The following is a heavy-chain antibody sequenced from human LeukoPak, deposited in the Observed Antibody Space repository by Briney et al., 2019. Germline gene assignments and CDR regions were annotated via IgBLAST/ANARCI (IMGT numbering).Heavy chain of an antibody. J-gene: IGHJ4*02. D-gene: IGHD3-10*01. CDR2: INSDGSST. CDR3: AKGDYGSGSYYNFALDY. Sequence: GGSLRLSCAASGFTFGSYGMHWVRQAPGKGLVWVSRINSDGSSTSYADSVKGRFTISRDNAKNTLYLQMNSLRAEDTAVYYCAKGDYGSGSYYNFALDYWGQGTLVTVSS. CDR1: GFTFGSYG. V-gene: IGHV3-74*01.